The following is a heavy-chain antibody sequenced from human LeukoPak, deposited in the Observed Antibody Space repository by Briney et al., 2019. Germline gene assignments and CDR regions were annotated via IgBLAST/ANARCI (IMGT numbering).Heavy chain of an antibody. D-gene: IGHD6-6*01. V-gene: IGHV3-21*01. J-gene: IGHJ4*02. CDR3: ARTGPIAARDY. Sequence: GGSLRLSCAASGFTFSSYSMNWVRQAPGKGLEWVSSISSSSSYIYYADSVKGRFTISRDNAKNSLYLQMNSLRAEDTAVYYCARTGPIAARDYWGREPWSPSPQ. CDR1: GFTFSSYS. CDR2: ISSSSSYI.